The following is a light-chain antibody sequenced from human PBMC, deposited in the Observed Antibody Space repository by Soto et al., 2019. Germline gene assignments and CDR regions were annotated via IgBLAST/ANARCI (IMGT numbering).Light chain of an antibody. V-gene: IGKV3-11*01. Sequence: IVLTHAPATLSFSPGERATLSFRTSQSVSSYLAWYQQKPGQAPRLLIYDASNRATGIPTRFSGSGSGTDFTLTISSLEPEDFAVYYCQQRSNWITFGQGTRLEIK. CDR1: QSVSSY. CDR2: DAS. J-gene: IGKJ5*01. CDR3: QQRSNWIT.